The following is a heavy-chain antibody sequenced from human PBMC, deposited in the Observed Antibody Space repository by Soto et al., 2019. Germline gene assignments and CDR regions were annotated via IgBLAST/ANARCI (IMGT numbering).Heavy chain of an antibody. Sequence: GASVKVSCKASGYTFTSYAMHWLRQAPGQRLEWMGWINAGNGNTKYSQKFQGRVTITRDTSASTAYMELSSLRSEDTAVYYCARDGPYSGYADYWGQGTLVTVSS. CDR1: GYTFTSYA. V-gene: IGHV1-3*01. CDR2: INAGNGNT. D-gene: IGHD5-12*01. CDR3: ARDGPYSGYADY. J-gene: IGHJ4*02.